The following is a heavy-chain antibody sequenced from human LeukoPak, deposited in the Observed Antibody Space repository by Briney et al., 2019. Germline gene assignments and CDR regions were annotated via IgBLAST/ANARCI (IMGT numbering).Heavy chain of an antibody. CDR2: ISYDGSNK. D-gene: IGHD3-3*01. Sequence: GGSLRLSCAASGFTFSSYAMHWVRQAPGKGLEWVAVISYDGSNKYYADSVKGRFTISRDNSKNTLYLQMNSLRAEDTAVYYCASPLRDYDFWSGYPNWGQGTLVTVSS. CDR3: ASPLRDYDFWSGYPN. J-gene: IGHJ4*02. CDR1: GFTFSSYA. V-gene: IGHV3-30-3*01.